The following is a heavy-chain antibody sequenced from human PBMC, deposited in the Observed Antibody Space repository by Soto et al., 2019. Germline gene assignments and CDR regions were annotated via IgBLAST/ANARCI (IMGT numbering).Heavy chain of an antibody. V-gene: IGHV4-61*01. CDR3: ARGDYDFWSGSPKNTRFDP. D-gene: IGHD3-3*01. CDR1: GGSVSSATYS. Sequence: SETLSLTCTVSGGSVSSATYSWNWIRQPPGKGLEWIGNIYYSGSTNYNPSLKSRVTISVDTSKNQFSLKLRSVTAADTAVYYCARGDYDFWSGSPKNTRFDPWGQGTLVTV. J-gene: IGHJ5*02. CDR2: IYYSGST.